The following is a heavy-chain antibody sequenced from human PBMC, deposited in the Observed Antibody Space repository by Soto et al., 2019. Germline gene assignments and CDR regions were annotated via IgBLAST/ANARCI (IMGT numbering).Heavy chain of an antibody. CDR1: GGSFSGYY. Sequence: SLTCAVYGGSFSGYYWSWIRQPPGKGLEWIGEINHSGSTNYNPSLKSRVTISVDTSKNQFSLKLSSVTAADTAVYYCARVQTRIAVAGRGRRAFDIWGQGTMVTVSS. J-gene: IGHJ3*02. CDR2: INHSGST. V-gene: IGHV4-34*01. D-gene: IGHD6-19*01. CDR3: ARVQTRIAVAGRGRRAFDI.